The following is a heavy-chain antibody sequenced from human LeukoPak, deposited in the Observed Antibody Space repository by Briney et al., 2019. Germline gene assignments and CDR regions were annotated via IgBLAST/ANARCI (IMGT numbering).Heavy chain of an antibody. V-gene: IGHV3-23*01. J-gene: IGHJ6*03. CDR1: EFTFNNYW. Sequence: GGSLRLSCAASEFTFNNYWMSWVRQAPGKGLEWVSAISGSGGSTYYADSVKGRFTISRDNSKNTLYLQMNSLRAEDTAVYYCAKGGVEGIGYYYYYYMDVWGKGTTVTVSS. CDR2: ISGSGGST. CDR3: AKGGVEGIGYYYYYYMDV. D-gene: IGHD2-15*01.